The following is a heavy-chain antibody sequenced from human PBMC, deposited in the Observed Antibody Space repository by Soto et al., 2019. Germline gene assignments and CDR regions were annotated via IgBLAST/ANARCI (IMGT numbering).Heavy chain of an antibody. CDR3: ARENYGSGSYHLDY. V-gene: IGHV4-31*03. J-gene: IGHJ4*02. Sequence: SETLSLTCTVSGCSISSGGYYWSWIRQHPGKGLEWIGYIYYSGSTYYNPSLKSRVTISVDTSKNQFSLKLSSVTAADTAVYYCARENYGSGSYHLDYWGQGTLVTVSS. CDR1: GCSISSGGYY. D-gene: IGHD3-10*01. CDR2: IYYSGST.